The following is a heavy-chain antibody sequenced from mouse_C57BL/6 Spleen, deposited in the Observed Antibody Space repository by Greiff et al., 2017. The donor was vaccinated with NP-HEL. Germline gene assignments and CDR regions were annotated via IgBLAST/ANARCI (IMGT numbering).Heavy chain of an antibody. CDR2: ISDGGSYT. CDR3: ARLLRGYAMDY. CDR1: GFTFSSYA. J-gene: IGHJ4*01. D-gene: IGHD1-1*01. Sequence: EVQLVESGGGLVKPGGSLKLSCAASGFTFSSYAMSWVRQTPEKRLEWVATISDGGSYTYYPDNVKGRFTISRDNAKNNLYLQMSHLKSEDTAMYYCARLLRGYAMDYWGQGTSVTVSS. V-gene: IGHV5-4*01.